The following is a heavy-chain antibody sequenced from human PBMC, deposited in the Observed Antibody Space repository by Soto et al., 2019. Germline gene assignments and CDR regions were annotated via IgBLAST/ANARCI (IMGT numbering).Heavy chain of an antibody. CDR3: ARHLYYYDSSGYYYPVSFFVLPLAADYGMDV. CDR2: IYYSGST. J-gene: IGHJ6*02. V-gene: IGHV4-39*01. D-gene: IGHD3-22*01. Sequence: SETLSRTCTVSAGSISSSSYYWGWIRQPPGKGLEWIGSIYYSGSTYYNPSLKSRVTISVDTSKNQFSLKLSSVTAADTAVYYCARHLYYYDSSGYYYPVSFFVLPLAADYGMDVWGQGTTVTVSS. CDR1: AGSISSSSYY.